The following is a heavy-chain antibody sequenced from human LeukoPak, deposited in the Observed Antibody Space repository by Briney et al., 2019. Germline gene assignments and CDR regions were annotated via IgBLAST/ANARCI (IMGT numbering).Heavy chain of an antibody. CDR1: GGSFSGYY. D-gene: IGHD1-26*01. CDR3: ARTGSYYSLDY. Sequence: SETLSLTCAVYGGSFSGYYRSWIRQPPGKGLEWIGEINHSGSTNYNPSLKSRVTISVDTSKNQFSLKLSSVTAADTAVYYCARTGSYYSLDYWGQGTLVTVSS. CDR2: INHSGST. V-gene: IGHV4-34*01. J-gene: IGHJ4*02.